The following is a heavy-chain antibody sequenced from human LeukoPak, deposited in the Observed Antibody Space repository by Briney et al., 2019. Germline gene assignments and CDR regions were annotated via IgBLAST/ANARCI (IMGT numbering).Heavy chain of an antibody. CDR1: GFTFTSYG. Sequence: GGSLRLSCAASGFTFTSYGMHWVRQAPGKGPEWVAFVRHDGSNQYYGESVKGRFTISRDNSKNTLYLQMNSLRPEDTAVYYCAKPPGIAVAGYFDLWGQGTLVAVSS. CDR3: AKPPGIAVAGYFDL. V-gene: IGHV3-30*02. J-gene: IGHJ4*02. D-gene: IGHD6-19*01. CDR2: VRHDGSNQ.